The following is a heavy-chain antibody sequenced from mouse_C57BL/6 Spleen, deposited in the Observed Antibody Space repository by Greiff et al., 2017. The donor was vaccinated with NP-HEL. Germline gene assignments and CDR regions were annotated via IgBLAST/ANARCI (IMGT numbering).Heavy chain of an antibody. D-gene: IGHD2-3*01. CDR1: GFSFNTYA. CDR3: VRGLLQAY. J-gene: IGHJ3*01. V-gene: IGHV10-1*01. Sequence: EVNVVESGGGLVQPKGSLKLSCAASGFSFNTYAMNWVRQAPGKGLEWVARIRSKSNNYATYYADSVKDRFTISRDDSESMLYLQMNNLKTEDTAMYYCVRGLLQAYWGQGTLVTVSA. CDR2: IRSKSNNYAT.